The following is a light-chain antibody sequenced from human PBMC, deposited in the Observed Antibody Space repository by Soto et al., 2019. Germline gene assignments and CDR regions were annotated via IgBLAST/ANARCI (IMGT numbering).Light chain of an antibody. J-gene: IGKJ5*01. V-gene: IGKV3-15*01. Sequence: EIVLTQSPGTLSLSPGERATLSCRASQSVSNNLAWYQQKPGQAPRLLIYGASTRATGIPARFSGSGSGTDFTLTISSLQPEDFATYYCQQANSFPITFGQGTRLEIK. CDR1: QSVSNN. CDR3: QQANSFPIT. CDR2: GAS.